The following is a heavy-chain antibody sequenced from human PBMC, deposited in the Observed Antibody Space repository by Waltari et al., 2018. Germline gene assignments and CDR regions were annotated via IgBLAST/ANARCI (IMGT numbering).Heavy chain of an antibody. D-gene: IGHD1-7*01. CDR1: GYSFTSYW. J-gene: IGHJ3*02. CDR2: ISPGASDT. CDR3: ARPSDNWHYSPSLNAVDI. V-gene: IGHV5-51*03. Sequence: EVQLVQSGAEVKKPGASLKISCKGSGYSFTSYWIGLVRQMPGQGLEWMGIISPGASDTRYSPPFQGKLTISVDKSISTAYLQRSGLQASDTSMYYCARPSDNWHYSPSLNAVDIWGQGTMVTVSS.